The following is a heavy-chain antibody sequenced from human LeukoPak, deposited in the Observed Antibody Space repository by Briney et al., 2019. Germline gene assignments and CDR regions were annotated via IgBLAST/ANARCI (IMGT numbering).Heavy chain of an antibody. CDR2: IYPGDSDT. V-gene: IGHV5-51*01. CDR3: ARLLGPNRALDY. Sequence: GESLKISCKGSGYSFTSYWIGWVRQMPGKGLEWMGIIYPGDSDTRYSPSFQGQVTFSADKSISTAYLRWSSLQASDTAIYYCARLLGPNRALDYWGQGTLVTVSS. CDR1: GYSFTSYW. J-gene: IGHJ4*02.